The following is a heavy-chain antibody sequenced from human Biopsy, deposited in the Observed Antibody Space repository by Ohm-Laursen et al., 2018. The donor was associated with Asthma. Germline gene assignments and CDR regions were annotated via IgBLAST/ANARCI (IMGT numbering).Heavy chain of an antibody. D-gene: IGHD3-10*01. Sequence: GSSVKVSCKTSGYTFNSAGITWVRHAPGQGLEWMGWISVYNGNTKVAQKLQDRVTMITDTSTSTAYMELRSLRSDDTAVYFCARAVDYSHYYGIDVWGQGTTVTVS. CDR1: GYTFNSAG. CDR2: ISVYNGNT. CDR3: ARAVDYSHYYGIDV. V-gene: IGHV1-18*01. J-gene: IGHJ6*02.